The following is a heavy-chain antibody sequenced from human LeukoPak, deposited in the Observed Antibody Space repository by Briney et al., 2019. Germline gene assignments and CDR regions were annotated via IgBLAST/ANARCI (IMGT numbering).Heavy chain of an antibody. CDR1: GFTVSSNY. CDR2: IYSGGST. D-gene: IGHD6-13*01. CDR3: ARVGSSSWYNWFDP. Sequence: GGSLRLSCAASGFTVSSNYMSWVRQAPGKGLEWVSVIYSGGSTYYADSVKVRFTISRDNSKNTLYLQMNSLRAEDTAVYYCARVGSSSWYNWFDPWGQGTLVTVSS. V-gene: IGHV3-66*01. J-gene: IGHJ5*02.